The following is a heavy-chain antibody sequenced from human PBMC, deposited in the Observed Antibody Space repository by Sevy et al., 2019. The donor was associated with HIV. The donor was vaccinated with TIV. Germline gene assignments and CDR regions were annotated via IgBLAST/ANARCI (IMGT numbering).Heavy chain of an antibody. Sequence: GGSLRLSCAASGFTFSKYSMSWVRQPPGKGLEWVSALAFGCGEINYADSVKGRFTISRDNSKSAVYLQMNNLRPEDTGVYCGAREECTNPQDDWGQGTLVTVSS. D-gene: IGHD2-8*01. CDR3: AREECTNPQDD. CDR1: GFTFSKYS. J-gene: IGHJ4*02. V-gene: IGHV3-23*01. CDR2: LAFGCGEI.